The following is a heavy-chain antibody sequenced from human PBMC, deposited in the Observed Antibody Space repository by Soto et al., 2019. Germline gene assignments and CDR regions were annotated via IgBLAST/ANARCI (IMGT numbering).Heavy chain of an antibody. CDR1: GFTFSNAW. CDR2: IKSKTDGGTT. CDR3: TTDRGFDP. J-gene: IGHJ5*02. Sequence: GGSLRLSCAASGFTFSNAWMSWVRQAPGKGLEWAGRIKSKTDGGTTDYAAPVKGRFTISRDDSKNTLYLQMNSLKTEDTAVYYCTTDRGFDPWGQGTLVTVSS. V-gene: IGHV3-15*01.